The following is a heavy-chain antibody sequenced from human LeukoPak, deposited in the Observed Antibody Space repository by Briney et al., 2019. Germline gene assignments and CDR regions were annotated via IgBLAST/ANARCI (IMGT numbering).Heavy chain of an antibody. CDR2: LYIGGRA. CDR1: GFSVCGNH. CDR3: ARDRRGLRGRNGDGDAFDI. Sequence: GGSLRLSCTASGFSVCGNHSSWVPQAPGKGLEGGSILYIGGRAFHAASVKGRFPKSRDISKIAVDLQMNSLRAEDTAVYFCARDRRGLRGRNGDGDAFDIWGQGTRVTVSS. D-gene: IGHD2-8*01. J-gene: IGHJ3*02. V-gene: IGHV3-53*01.